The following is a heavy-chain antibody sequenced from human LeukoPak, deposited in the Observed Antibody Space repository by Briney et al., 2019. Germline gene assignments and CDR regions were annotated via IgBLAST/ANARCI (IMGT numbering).Heavy chain of an antibody. J-gene: IGHJ4*02. CDR1: GFTFSGFA. Sequence: PGGSLRLSCAASGFTFSGFAMHWVRQAPGKGLEWVTVISYDGTNKYYADSVKGRFTISRDNSKNTLYLQMNSLRAEDTAVYYCARDRSYDSSGYLGYWGQGTLVTVSS. D-gene: IGHD3-22*01. CDR3: ARDRSYDSSGYLGY. V-gene: IGHV3-30-3*01. CDR2: ISYDGTNK.